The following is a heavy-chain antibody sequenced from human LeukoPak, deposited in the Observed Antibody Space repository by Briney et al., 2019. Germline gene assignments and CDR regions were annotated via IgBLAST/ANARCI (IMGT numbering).Heavy chain of an antibody. CDR2: ITPNSGNT. Sequence: ASVKVSCKASGYTFTDYYMHWVRQAPGQGLEWMGWITPNSGNTKYAQKFQGRVTMTRDTSVGTVYMELTRLKSDDTAVYYCARDDIGPRSGLHWGQGTLVTVSS. V-gene: IGHV1-2*02. D-gene: IGHD3-22*01. J-gene: IGHJ4*02. CDR1: GYTFTDYY. CDR3: ARDDIGPRSGLH.